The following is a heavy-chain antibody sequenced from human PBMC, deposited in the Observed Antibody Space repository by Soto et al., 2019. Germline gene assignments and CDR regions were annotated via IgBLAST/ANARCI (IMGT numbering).Heavy chain of an antibody. D-gene: IGHD3-10*01. CDR1: GGSISSGDYC. CDR2: IYYSGST. Sequence: PSETLSLTCTVSGGSISSGDYCWSWIRQPPGKGLEWIGYIYYSGSTYYNPSLKSRVTISVDTSKNQFSLKLSSVTAADTAVYYCARDQLVSGRDGTKFLFDYWGQGTVVTVSS. CDR3: ARDQLVSGRDGTKFLFDY. J-gene: IGHJ4*02. V-gene: IGHV4-30-4*01.